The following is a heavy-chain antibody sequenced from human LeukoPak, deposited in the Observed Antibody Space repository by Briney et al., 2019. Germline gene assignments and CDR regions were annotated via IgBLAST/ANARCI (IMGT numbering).Heavy chain of an antibody. J-gene: IGHJ6*03. CDR1: GGSISSYY. V-gene: IGHV4-59*12. CDR2: IYYSGST. Sequence: PSETLSLTCTVSGGSISSYYWSWIRQPPGKGLEWIGNIYYSGSTNYNPSLKSRVTISVDTSKNQFSLKLSSVTAADTAVYYCASLRVGSSFGYQYYIDVWGKGTTVTVSS. D-gene: IGHD6-13*01. CDR3: ASLRVGSSFGYQYYIDV.